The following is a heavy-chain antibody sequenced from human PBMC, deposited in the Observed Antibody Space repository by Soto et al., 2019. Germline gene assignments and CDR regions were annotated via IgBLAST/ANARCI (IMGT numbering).Heavy chain of an antibody. Sequence: PGGSLRLSCAASGFKFSNYAMSWVRQAPGKGLEWVSLISATGGGTYYADSVKGRFTISRDNSHNTLYLQVHSLTAEDTAVYYCAKDRRAGGNSAFYFDFWGQGAHLTLSS. CDR2: ISATGGGT. CDR1: GFKFSNYA. CDR3: AKDRRAGGNSAFYFDF. D-gene: IGHD3-16*01. J-gene: IGHJ4*02. V-gene: IGHV3-23*01.